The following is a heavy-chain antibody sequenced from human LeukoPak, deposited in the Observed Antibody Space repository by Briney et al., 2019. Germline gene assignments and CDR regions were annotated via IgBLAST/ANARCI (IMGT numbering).Heavy chain of an antibody. V-gene: IGHV4-59*08. J-gene: IGHJ4*02. CDR1: GGSLSSYY. Sequence: PSETLSLTCTLSGGSLSSYYGSWLRQPPGKGLEWIGYIYYSGSTNYNPPLKSRVTISVDTSKNQFSLKLSSVTAAHTAVYYCARHGPDCSGGSCYSLIDYWGQGTLVTVSS. CDR3: ARHGPDCSGGSCYSLIDY. D-gene: IGHD2-15*01. CDR2: IYYSGST.